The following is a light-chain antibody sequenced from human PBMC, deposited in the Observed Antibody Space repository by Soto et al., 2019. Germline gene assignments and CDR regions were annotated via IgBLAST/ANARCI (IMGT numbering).Light chain of an antibody. CDR3: FSYAGSTTWV. V-gene: IGLV2-23*01. CDR2: EAS. CDR1: SSDIGSYNF. J-gene: IGLJ3*02. Sequence: QSALTQPASVSGSPGQSITISCTGTSSDIGSYNFVSWYQQRPGKAPKLMIFEASKRPSGVPYRFSVSKSANTASLTSSGLQAEDEADYYCFSYAGSTTWVFGGGTKLTVL.